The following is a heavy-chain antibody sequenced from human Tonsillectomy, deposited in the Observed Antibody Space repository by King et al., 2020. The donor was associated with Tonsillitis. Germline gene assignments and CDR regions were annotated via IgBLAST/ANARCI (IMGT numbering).Heavy chain of an antibody. D-gene: IGHD5-24*01. CDR3: ARGGVEMATIMAY. J-gene: IGHJ4*02. Sequence: VQLVESGGGLVQPGGSLRLSCAASGFTFSSYEMNWVRQAPGKGLEWVSYISSSGSTIYYAASLKGRFTISRDNAKNSLYLQMSSLRAEDTAVYYCARGGVEMATIMAYWGQGTLVTVSP. V-gene: IGHV3-48*03. CDR2: ISSSGSTI. CDR1: GFTFSSYE.